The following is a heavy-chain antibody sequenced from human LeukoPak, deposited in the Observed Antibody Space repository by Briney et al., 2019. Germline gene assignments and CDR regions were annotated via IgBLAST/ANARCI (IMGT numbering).Heavy chain of an antibody. CDR1: GYTFTGYY. CDR3: ARGAMVATLFFDC. CDR2: INPNSGGT. J-gene: IGHJ4*02. D-gene: IGHD5-12*01. V-gene: IGHV1-2*02. Sequence: GASVKVSCKASGYTFTGYYMHWVRQAPGQGLEWMGWINPNSGGTNYAQKFQGRVTMTRDTSISTAYMELSRLRSDDTAVYYCARGAMVATLFFDCWGQGTLVTVSS.